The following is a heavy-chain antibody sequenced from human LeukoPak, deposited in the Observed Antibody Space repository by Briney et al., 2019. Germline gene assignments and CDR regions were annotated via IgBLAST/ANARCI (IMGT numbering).Heavy chain of an antibody. J-gene: IGHJ5*02. D-gene: IGHD3-10*01. CDR2: ISGSGGST. V-gene: IGHV3-23*01. CDR3: AMDPGSGVRGWFDP. CDR1: GFTVSSNS. Sequence: GGSLRLSCTVSGFTVSSNSMSWVRQAPGKGLEWVSAISGSGGSTYYADSAKGRFTISRDSSKNTLNLQMNSLRAEDTAVYYCAMDPGSGVRGWFDPWGQGTLVTVSS.